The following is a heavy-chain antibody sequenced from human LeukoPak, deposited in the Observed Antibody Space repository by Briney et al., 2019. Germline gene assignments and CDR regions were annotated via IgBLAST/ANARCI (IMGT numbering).Heavy chain of an antibody. CDR2: ISGNGQQT. CDR1: GFTFSRSA. Sequence: GGSLRLSCSASGFTFSRSAMTWVRQLPGGGLEWVSSISGNGQQTYYGDSVKGRFSVPRDNSQNTLYLQMDSLRADDSALYYCAKDANYLDSSGYLIPFDYWGQGTLVTVSS. J-gene: IGHJ4*02. V-gene: IGHV3-23*01. D-gene: IGHD3-22*01. CDR3: AKDANYLDSSGYLIPFDY.